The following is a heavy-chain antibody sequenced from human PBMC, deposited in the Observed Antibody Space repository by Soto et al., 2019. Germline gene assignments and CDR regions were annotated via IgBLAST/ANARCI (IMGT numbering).Heavy chain of an antibody. D-gene: IGHD3-16*01. V-gene: IGHV4-34*01. CDR2: INHSGST. CDR1: GGSFSGYY. CDR3: ARGFHTLLLGDYEPLFDY. J-gene: IGHJ4*02. Sequence: QVQLQQWGAGLLKPSETLSLTCAVYGGSFSGYYWSWIRQPPGKGLEWIGEINHSGSTNYNPSLKSRVTISGDPSKNPFSLKLSSGTAADTAVYYCARGFHTLLLGDYEPLFDYWGQGTLVTVSS.